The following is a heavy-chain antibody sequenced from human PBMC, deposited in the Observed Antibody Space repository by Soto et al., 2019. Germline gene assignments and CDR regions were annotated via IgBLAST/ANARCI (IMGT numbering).Heavy chain of an antibody. V-gene: IGHV3-23*01. Sequence: EVQLLESGGGLVQRGGSLRLSCAASGFPFSSYVMSWVRKAPGKGLEWVSGIRGGGSNTFYADSVKGRFTISRDNSKNTLLLQMNSLGAEDTAVYYCAKDSNKYSSSLRGRYFDYWGQGIGVTVSS. CDR3: AKDSNKYSSSLRGRYFDY. D-gene: IGHD4-4*01. J-gene: IGHJ4*02. CDR2: IRGGGSNT. CDR1: GFPFSSYV.